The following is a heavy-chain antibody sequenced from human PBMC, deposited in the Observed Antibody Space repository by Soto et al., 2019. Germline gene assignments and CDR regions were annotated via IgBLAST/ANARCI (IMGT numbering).Heavy chain of an antibody. J-gene: IGHJ3*02. CDR2: ISYDGSNK. CDR1: GFTFSSYA. D-gene: IGHD6-13*01. Sequence: GGSLRLSCAASGFTFSSYAMHWVRQAPGKGLEWVAVISYDGSNKYYADSVKGRFTISRDNSKNTLYLQMNSLRAEDTAVFYCASQSRRGIAAAATEDAFDIWGQGTMVTVSS. V-gene: IGHV3-30*04. CDR3: ASQSRRGIAAAATEDAFDI.